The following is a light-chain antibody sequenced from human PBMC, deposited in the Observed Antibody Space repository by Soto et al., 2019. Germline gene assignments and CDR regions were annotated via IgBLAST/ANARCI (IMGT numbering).Light chain of an antibody. CDR3: QQTLSFPPT. CDR2: TGS. J-gene: IGKJ1*01. CDR1: QAIDSW. V-gene: IGKV1-12*01. Sequence: DIPMTQSPSSVSASVGDRVTITCRASQAIDSWLAWYQQKPGEAPKLLIFTGSLLHSGVPPRFSGSGSGKDFTLTISSLQPEDFATYYCQQTLSFPPTFGQGTKV.